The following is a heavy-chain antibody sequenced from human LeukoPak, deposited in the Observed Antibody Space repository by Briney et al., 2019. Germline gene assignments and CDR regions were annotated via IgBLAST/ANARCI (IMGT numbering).Heavy chain of an antibody. Sequence: KPSETLSLTCAVYGGSFSGYYWSWTRQPPGKGLEWIGEINHSGSTNYNPSLKSRVTISVDTSKNQFSLKLSSVTAADTAVYYCARGDILTGYPYYYYYGMDPWGQASSLTVSS. V-gene: IGHV4-34*01. CDR2: INHSGST. CDR3: ARGDILTGYPYYYYYGMDP. D-gene: IGHD3-9*01. J-gene: IGHJ6*02. CDR1: GGSFSGYY.